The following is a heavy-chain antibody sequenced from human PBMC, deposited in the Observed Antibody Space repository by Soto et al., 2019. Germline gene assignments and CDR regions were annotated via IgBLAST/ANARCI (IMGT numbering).Heavy chain of an antibody. D-gene: IGHD3-10*01. J-gene: IGHJ4*02. CDR1: GGSFSGYY. V-gene: IGHV4-34*01. CDR2: INHSGST. CDR3: AGGTYYYGSGSYYGY. Sequence: QVQLQQWGAGLLKPSETLSLTCAVYGGSFSGYYWSWIRQPPGKGLEWIGEINHSGSTNYNPSLKSRVTISVDTSKNQFSLKLSWVTAADTAVYYWAGGTYYYGSGSYYGYWGQGTLVTVSS.